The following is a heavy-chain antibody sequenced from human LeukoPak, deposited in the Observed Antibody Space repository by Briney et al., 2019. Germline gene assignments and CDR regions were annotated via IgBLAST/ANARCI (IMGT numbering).Heavy chain of an antibody. J-gene: IGHJ4*02. Sequence: PGGSLRLSCVVSGFTFSNAWMSWVRQAPGKGLEWAGRIKSKTDGGTTDYAAPVKGRFSISRDDSKNTLYLQMNSLKTEDTAVYYCTTVAAAGMTDYWGQGTLVTVSS. V-gene: IGHV3-15*01. CDR3: TTVAAAGMTDY. CDR1: GFTFSNAW. D-gene: IGHD6-13*01. CDR2: IKSKTDGGTT.